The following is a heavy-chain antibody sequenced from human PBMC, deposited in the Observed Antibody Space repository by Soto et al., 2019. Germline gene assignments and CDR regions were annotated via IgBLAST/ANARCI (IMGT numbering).Heavy chain of an antibody. CDR1: GGSLKGSY. CDR2: IHHSGGP. V-gene: IGHV4-34*01. CDR3: ASPGYCSDGTCYPDY. Sequence: PSESLSLTCAVYGGSLKGSYWGWIPQPPGTGLEWIGEIHHSGGPYYNPSLKSRVTLSVDTSKNQFSLKLNSVTAADTAVYYCASPGYCSDGTCYPDYWGQGTLVTVSS. D-gene: IGHD2-15*01. J-gene: IGHJ4*02.